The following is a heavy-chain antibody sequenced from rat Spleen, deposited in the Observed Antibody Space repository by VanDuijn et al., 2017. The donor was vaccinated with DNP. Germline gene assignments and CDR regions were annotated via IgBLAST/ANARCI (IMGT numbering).Heavy chain of an antibody. D-gene: IGHD1-7*01. V-gene: IGHV5-31*01. J-gene: IGHJ2*01. CDR2: ITSSGGST. CDR3: ATRYYGDDLDY. CDR1: GFTFNNYW. Sequence: EVQLVESGGDLVQPGRSLKLSCVASGFTFNNYWMTWIRQVPGKGLEWVASITSSGGSTYYPDSVKGRFTISRDNAKNTLYLQMNSLRSEDTATYYCATRYYGDDLDYWGQGVMVTVSS.